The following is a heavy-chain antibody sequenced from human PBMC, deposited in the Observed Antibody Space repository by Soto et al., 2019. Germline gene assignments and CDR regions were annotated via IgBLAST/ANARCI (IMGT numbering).Heavy chain of an antibody. V-gene: IGHV4-59*01. CDR3: ARDENGYGDYLA. Sequence: SETLSLTCTVSGGSISSYYWSWIRQPPGKGLEWIGYIYYSGSTNYNPSLKSRVTISVDTSKNQFSLKLSSVTAADTAVYYCARDENGYGDYLAWGQGTLVTVSS. D-gene: IGHD4-17*01. J-gene: IGHJ4*02. CDR2: IYYSGST. CDR1: GGSISSYY.